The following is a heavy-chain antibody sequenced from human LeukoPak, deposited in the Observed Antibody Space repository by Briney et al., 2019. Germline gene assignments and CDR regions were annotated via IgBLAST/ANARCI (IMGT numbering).Heavy chain of an antibody. J-gene: IGHJ4*02. Sequence: PGGSLRLSCAASGFTFSNAWMSWVRQAPGKGLEWVGRIKSKTDGGTTDYAAPVKGRFTISRDDSKNTLYLQMNSLKTEDTAVYYCIGHSYGYGFDYWGQGTLVTVSS. V-gene: IGHV3-15*01. D-gene: IGHD5-18*01. CDR2: IKSKTDGGTT. CDR3: IGHSYGYGFDY. CDR1: GFTFSNAW.